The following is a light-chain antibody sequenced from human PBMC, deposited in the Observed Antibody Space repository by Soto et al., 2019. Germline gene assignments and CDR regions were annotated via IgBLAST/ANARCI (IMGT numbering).Light chain of an antibody. CDR2: KAS. Sequence: DIQMTQSPSTLSASVGDRVTITCRASQSISNWLAWYQQKPGKAPKLLIYKASNLKSGVPSRFSGSRSGTEFTLTISSLQAEDFATYYCQQYSSYSTFGQGTNLEIK. J-gene: IGKJ2*01. CDR3: QQYSSYST. V-gene: IGKV1-5*03. CDR1: QSISNW.